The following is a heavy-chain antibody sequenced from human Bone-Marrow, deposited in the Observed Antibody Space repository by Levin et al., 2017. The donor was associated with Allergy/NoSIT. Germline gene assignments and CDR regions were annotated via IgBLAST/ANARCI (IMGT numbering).Heavy chain of an antibody. V-gene: IGHV5-51*01. Sequence: GESLKISCKGSGYTFSRQWIAWVRQMPGKGLEWMGIIYPDDSDTRYSPSFQGQVTISADKSISTAYLQWSNLKASDTAVYYCARHEGSYGDYNWYFDIWGRGTLVIVSS. J-gene: IGHJ2*01. CDR3: ARHEGSYGDYNWYFDI. D-gene: IGHD4-17*01. CDR2: IYPDDSDT. CDR1: GYTFSRQW.